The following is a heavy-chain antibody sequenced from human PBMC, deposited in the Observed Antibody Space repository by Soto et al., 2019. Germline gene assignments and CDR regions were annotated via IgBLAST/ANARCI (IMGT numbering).Heavy chain of an antibody. CDR3: AKVYQQWLVHFDY. J-gene: IGHJ4*02. CDR2: ITDDGETT. D-gene: IGHD6-19*01. Sequence: EVQLLESGGGLVQPGGSLRLSCAVSGFSFSSYSMSWVRQAPGKGLEWVSAITDDGETTYYADSVKGRFTISRDNSKNTLYLQMNSLRAEDTAVYYCAKVYQQWLVHFDYWGQGTQVTVSS. CDR1: GFSFSSYS. V-gene: IGHV3-23*01.